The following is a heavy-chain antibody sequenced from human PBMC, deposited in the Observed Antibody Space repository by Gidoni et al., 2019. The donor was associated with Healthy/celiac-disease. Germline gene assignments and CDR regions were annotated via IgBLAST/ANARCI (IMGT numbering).Heavy chain of an antibody. D-gene: IGHD3-10*01. CDR1: GFAVRGYG. J-gene: IGHJ5*02. CDR3: ARSATLTRGNIIASKWFDP. CDR2: ISEVGSKT. Sequence: QVQFVESGGGVVQPGRSLRLPCAAAGFAVRGYGMHWVRHPPGKGLEWVAVISEVGSKTYYGDSVEGRFTISRDNSKNTLYLEIHSLRAEDTAVYHCARSATLTRGNIIASKWFDPWGQGTLVTVSS. V-gene: IGHV3-30*03.